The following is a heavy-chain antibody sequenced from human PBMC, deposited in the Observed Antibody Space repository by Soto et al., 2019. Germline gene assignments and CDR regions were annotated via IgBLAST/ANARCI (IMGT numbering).Heavy chain of an antibody. CDR1: GFTFDDYT. CDR2: ISWDGGST. CDR3: AKDLIAAGIPSYDMDV. V-gene: IGHV3-43*01. D-gene: IGHD6-13*01. J-gene: IGHJ6*02. Sequence: EVQLVESGGVVVQPGGSLRLSCAASGFTFDDYTMHWVRQAPGQGLEWGDLISWDGGSTYYADSVKGRFTISRDNSKNSLYLRMNGLRAEDTALYYFAKDLIAAGIPSYDMDVWGQGTTVTVSS.